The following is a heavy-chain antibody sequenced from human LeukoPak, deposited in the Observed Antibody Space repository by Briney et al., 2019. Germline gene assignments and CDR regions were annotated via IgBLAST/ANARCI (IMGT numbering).Heavy chain of an antibody. CDR1: GFTFSDHW. J-gene: IGHJ4*02. Sequence: GGSLRLSCAASGFTFSDHWMHWGRQVPGKWLLWVARMNSDGTTTNYADSVKGRFTISRDNAENTLFLQMNSLGADDTAVYYCARAGWYRFDYWGQGTLVTVSS. CDR3: ARAGWYRFDY. CDR2: MNSDGTTT. V-gene: IGHV3-74*01. D-gene: IGHD6-19*01.